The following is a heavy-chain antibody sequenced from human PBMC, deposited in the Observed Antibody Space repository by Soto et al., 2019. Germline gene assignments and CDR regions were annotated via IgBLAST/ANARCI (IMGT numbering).Heavy chain of an antibody. Sequence: PSETLSLTCTVSGGSVSSSSYYWSWIRQPPGKGLEWIGYIYYSGSTNYNPSLKSRVTISVDTSKNQFSLKLSSVTAADTAFFYCARMYSGYDNDYYYGRDVGGQGTRVTVS. CDR3: ARMYSGYDNDYYYGRDV. CDR1: GGSVSSSSYY. CDR2: IYYSGST. D-gene: IGHD5-12*01. V-gene: IGHV4-61*01. J-gene: IGHJ6*02.